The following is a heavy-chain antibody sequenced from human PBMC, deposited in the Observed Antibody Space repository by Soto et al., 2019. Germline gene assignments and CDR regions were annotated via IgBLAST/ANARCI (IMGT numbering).Heavy chain of an antibody. J-gene: IGHJ4*02. CDR1: VFTFSNYY. Sequence: PGGSLRLSCAASVFTFSNYYMNWARQAPGKGLEWVSSISSSSSYIYYADSVKGRFTISRDNAKNSLYLQMNSLRAEDTAVYYCARDRAGIPLDYWGQGTLVTVSS. CDR3: ARDRAGIPLDY. D-gene: IGHD6-19*01. V-gene: IGHV3-21*01. CDR2: ISSSSSYI.